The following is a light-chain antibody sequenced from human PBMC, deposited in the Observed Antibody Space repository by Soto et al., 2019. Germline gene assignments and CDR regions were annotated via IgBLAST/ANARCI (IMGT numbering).Light chain of an antibody. CDR3: MQGTHWPPYS. V-gene: IGKV2-30*01. Sequence: GVLNQSPLSLPVTLGQPASISCNSSQSLVYSDGNTYLNWFQQRPGQSPRRLIYKVSDRDSGVPDRFSGSGSATDFTLKISGVEGEDVGIYSCMQGTHWPPYSFGQGTKVET. J-gene: IGKJ2*03. CDR1: QSLVYSDGNTY. CDR2: KVS.